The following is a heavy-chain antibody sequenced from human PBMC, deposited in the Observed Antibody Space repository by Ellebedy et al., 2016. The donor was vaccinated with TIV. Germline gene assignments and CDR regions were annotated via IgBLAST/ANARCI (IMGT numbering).Heavy chain of an antibody. Sequence: SETLSLTCTVSGGSISRTNTYWVWIRQPPGTGLEWIGNIYYSGNTNYNASLKRRVIISIDTSKNQLSLRLRSVTAADTAVYYCARCYGSGSLPFDYWGQGTLVTVSS. J-gene: IGHJ4*02. CDR3: ARCYGSGSLPFDY. D-gene: IGHD3-10*01. CDR1: GGSISRTNTY. V-gene: IGHV4-39*01. CDR2: IYYSGNT.